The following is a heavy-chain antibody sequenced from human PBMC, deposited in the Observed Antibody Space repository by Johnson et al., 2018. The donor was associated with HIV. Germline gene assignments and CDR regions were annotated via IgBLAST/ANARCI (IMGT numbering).Heavy chain of an antibody. J-gene: IGHJ3*02. Sequence: QVQLVESGGGVVQPGRSLRLSCAASGFTFSSYGMHWVRQAPGKGLEWVAVIWYDGSNKYYADSVKGRFTISRDNAKNTLYLQMKSLRAEDTAVYYCAREPLVPDGFDIWGQGTMVTVSS. V-gene: IGHV3-33*01. CDR1: GFTFSSYG. D-gene: IGHD6-13*01. CDR3: AREPLVPDGFDI. CDR2: IWYDGSNK.